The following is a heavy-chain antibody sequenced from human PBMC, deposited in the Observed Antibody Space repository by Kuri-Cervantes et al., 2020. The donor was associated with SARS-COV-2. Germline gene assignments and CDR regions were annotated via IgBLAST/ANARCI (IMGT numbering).Heavy chain of an antibody. V-gene: IGHV4-39*01. D-gene: IGHD3-3*01. CDR3: ARQYVLRHLEWSREMRSTYYMDV. CDR2: IYYTGNT. CDR1: RGSISSSSYY. Sequence: GSLRLSCIVSRGSISSSSYYWGWIRQPPGKGLEWIGSIYYTGNTYYNPSLNSRVTMSVDTSKNQFSLKVSPVTAADTAVYYCARQYVLRHLEWSREMRSTYYMDVWGKGTTVTVSS. J-gene: IGHJ6*03.